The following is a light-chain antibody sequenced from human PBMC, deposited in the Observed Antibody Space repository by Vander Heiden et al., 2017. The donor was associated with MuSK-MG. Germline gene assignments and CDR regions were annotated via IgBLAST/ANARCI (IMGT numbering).Light chain of an antibody. CDR1: QDISNY. Sequence: DIQVTQSPSSLSTSVGDRVTITCQESQDISNYLNWYQQKPGKAPKLLIYDASNLETGVPSMFSGSGSGTDFTFTISSLQPEDFGTYYCQQYDNLSTFGQGTRLEIK. CDR3: QQYDNLST. CDR2: DAS. J-gene: IGKJ5*01. V-gene: IGKV1-33*01.